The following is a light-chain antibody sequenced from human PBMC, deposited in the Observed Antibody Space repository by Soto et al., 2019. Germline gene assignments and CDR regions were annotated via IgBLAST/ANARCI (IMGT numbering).Light chain of an antibody. CDR3: QQTYYLSPT. J-gene: IGKJ4*01. V-gene: IGKV1-39*01. CDR1: QTISTF. CDR2: SIS. Sequence: DIQLTQSPSSLSASVGDRVSITCRTSQTISTFLNWYHHRPGQAPKLLIYSISNLQSGVPSRFSGGGAGTEFTLTISSLQPEDFGSDSCQQTYYLSPTLGGGTRVQIK.